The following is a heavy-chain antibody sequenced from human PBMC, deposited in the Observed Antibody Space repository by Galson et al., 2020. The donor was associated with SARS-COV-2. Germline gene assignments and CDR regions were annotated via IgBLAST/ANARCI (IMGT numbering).Heavy chain of an antibody. Sequence: SVKVSCKASGGTFSSYAISWVRQAPGQGLEWMGGIIPIFGTANYAQKFQGRVTITADESTSTAYMELSSLRSEDTAVYYCARAIPGTDPQTYYDILTLPGNYYYGMDVWGQGTTVTVSS. D-gene: IGHD3-9*01. CDR3: ARAIPGTDPQTYYDILTLPGNYYYGMDV. CDR2: IIPIFGTA. V-gene: IGHV1-69*13. J-gene: IGHJ6*02. CDR1: GGTFSSYA.